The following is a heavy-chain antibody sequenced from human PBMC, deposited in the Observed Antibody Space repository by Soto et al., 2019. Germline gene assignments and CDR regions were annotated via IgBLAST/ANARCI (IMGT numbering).Heavy chain of an antibody. V-gene: IGHV1-2*02. CDR1: GYTFTGYY. J-gene: IGHJ6*02. Sequence: ASVKVSCKASGYTFTGYYMHWVRQAPGQGLEWMGWINPNSGGTNYAQKFQGRVTTTRDTSISTAYMELSRLRSDDTAVYYCARVVAYSSSFCMDVWGQGTTVTVSS. CDR2: INPNSGGT. CDR3: ARVVAYSSSFCMDV. D-gene: IGHD6-13*01.